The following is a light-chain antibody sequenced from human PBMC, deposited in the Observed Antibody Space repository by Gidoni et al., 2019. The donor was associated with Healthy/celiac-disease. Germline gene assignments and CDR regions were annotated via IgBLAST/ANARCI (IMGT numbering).Light chain of an antibody. Sequence: EIVLTQSPATLSLSPGERATLSCRASQSVSSYLAWYQQKPGQAPRLLIYDASNRATGIPARFSGSGSVTDFTLTISSLEPEDFAVYYCQQPRAFGPGTKVDIK. V-gene: IGKV3-11*01. CDR2: DAS. CDR3: QQPRA. CDR1: QSVSSY. J-gene: IGKJ3*01.